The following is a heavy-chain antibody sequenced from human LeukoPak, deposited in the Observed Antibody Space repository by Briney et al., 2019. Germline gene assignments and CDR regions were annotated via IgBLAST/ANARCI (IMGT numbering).Heavy chain of an antibody. Sequence: ASVKVSCKASGYTFTGYYIDWVRQAPGQGLEWMGWITPNSGGTKYGQKFQGRVTMTRDTSISTAYMELSSLRSDNTAVYYCARVLRWNYVEDAFDIWGQGTMVTVSS. CDR1: GYTFTGYY. J-gene: IGHJ3*02. V-gene: IGHV1-2*02. CDR2: ITPNSGGT. D-gene: IGHD1-7*01. CDR3: ARVLRWNYVEDAFDI.